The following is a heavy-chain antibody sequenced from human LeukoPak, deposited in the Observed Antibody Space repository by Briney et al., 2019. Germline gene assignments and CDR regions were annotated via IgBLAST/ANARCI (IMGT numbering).Heavy chain of an antibody. CDR3: ASFGDHANDY. CDR2: ITGTGRST. J-gene: IGHJ4*02. V-gene: IGHV3-23*01. D-gene: IGHD4-17*01. CDR1: GFTFSTYA. Sequence: PGGSLRLSCAASGFTFSTYAMSWVRQAPGDGLEWVSAITGTGRSTYYADSVKGRFTVSRDNSKNTLYLQMNSLRAEDTAIYYCASFGDHANDYWGQGTLVTVSS.